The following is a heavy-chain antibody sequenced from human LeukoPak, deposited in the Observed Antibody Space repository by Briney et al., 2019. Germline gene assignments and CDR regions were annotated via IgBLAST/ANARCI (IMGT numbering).Heavy chain of an antibody. CDR3: ARDPNYGDLSDY. V-gene: IGHV3-33*01. CDR2: IWYGGSNK. D-gene: IGHD4-17*01. Sequence: PGGSLRLSCAASGFTFSSYGMHWVRQAPGKGLEWVAVIWYGGSNKYYADSVKGRFTISRDNSKNTLYLQMNSLRAEDTAVYYCARDPNYGDLSDYWGQGTLVTVSS. CDR1: GFTFSSYG. J-gene: IGHJ4*02.